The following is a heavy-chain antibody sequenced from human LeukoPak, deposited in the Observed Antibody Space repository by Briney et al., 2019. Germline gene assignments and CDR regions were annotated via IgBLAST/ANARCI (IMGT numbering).Heavy chain of an antibody. CDR2: IYYSGNT. V-gene: IGHV4-30-4*07. CDR1: GGSVNSGTHS. D-gene: IGHD3-22*01. J-gene: IGHJ4*02. CDR3: ASHYYFDSRPPDY. Sequence: SETLSLTCAVSGGSVNSGTHSWSWIRQPPGKGLEYIGYIYYSGNTYYNPSLKSRLSISIETSKNQFSLKLSSVTAADTAVYYCASHYYFDSRPPDYWGQGALVTVSS.